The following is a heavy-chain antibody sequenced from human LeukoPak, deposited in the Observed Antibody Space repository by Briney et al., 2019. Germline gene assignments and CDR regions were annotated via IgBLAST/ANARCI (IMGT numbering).Heavy chain of an antibody. J-gene: IGHJ4*02. V-gene: IGHV5-51*01. CDR2: IYPGDSDT. CDR1: GYSFTSYW. CDR3: ERQGRDYDFDY. D-gene: IGHD4-17*01. Sequence: GESLKISCKGSGYSFTSYWIGWVRQMPGKGLEWMGIIYPGDSDTRYGPSFQGQVTISADKSISTAYLQWSSLKALDTAMYYCERQGRDYDFDYWGQGTLVTVSS.